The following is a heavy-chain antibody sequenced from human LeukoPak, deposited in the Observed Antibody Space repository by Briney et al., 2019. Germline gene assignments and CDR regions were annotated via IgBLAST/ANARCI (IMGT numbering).Heavy chain of an antibody. J-gene: IGHJ5*02. Sequence: GGSLRLSCAASGFTFDDYAMHWVRQAPGKGLEWVSGISWNSGSIGYADSVKGRFTISRDNAKNSQYLQMNSLRAEDTALYYCAKAYSSGYYVNWFDPWGQGTLVTVSS. V-gene: IGHV3-9*01. CDR1: GFTFDDYA. CDR2: ISWNSGSI. CDR3: AKAYSSGYYVNWFDP. D-gene: IGHD3-22*01.